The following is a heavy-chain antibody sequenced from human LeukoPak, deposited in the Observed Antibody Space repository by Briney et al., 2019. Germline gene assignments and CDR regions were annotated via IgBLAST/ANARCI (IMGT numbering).Heavy chain of an antibody. CDR1: GFTVSSIN. CDR2: IYSGGRT. D-gene: IGHD3-22*01. CDR3: ARAPDGYEAFDI. V-gene: IGHV3-66*01. J-gene: IGHJ3*02. Sequence: GGSLRLSCAASGFTVSSINMNWVRQAPGKGLEWVSVIYSGGRTYYADSVKGRFTTSRDNSKNTLYLQMNSLRAEDTAVYYCARAPDGYEAFDIWGQGTMVTVSS.